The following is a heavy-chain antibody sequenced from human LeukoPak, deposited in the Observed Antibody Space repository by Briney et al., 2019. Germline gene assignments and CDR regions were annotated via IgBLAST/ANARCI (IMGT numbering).Heavy chain of an antibody. D-gene: IGHD1-26*01. Sequence: SETLSLTCAVYGGSFSGYYWSWIRQPPGKGLEWIGEINHSGSTNYNPSPKSRVTISVDTSKNQSTLKLSSVTAADTAVYYCAGIVGYYYYYYYRDVWGKGTTVTVSS. CDR1: GGSFSGYY. V-gene: IGHV4-34*01. J-gene: IGHJ6*03. CDR3: AGIVGYYYYYYYRDV. CDR2: INHSGST.